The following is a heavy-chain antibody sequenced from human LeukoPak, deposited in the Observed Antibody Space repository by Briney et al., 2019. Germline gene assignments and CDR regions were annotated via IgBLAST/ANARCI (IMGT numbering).Heavy chain of an antibody. D-gene: IGHD3-22*01. CDR1: GFTFRSYA. CDR2: ISGNGGST. J-gene: IGHJ4*02. Sequence: GGSLRLSCAASGFTFRSYAMSWVRQAPGKGLEWVSGISGNGGSTYYADSVKGRFTISRDNSRNTIYLQMSSLRAEDTAVYYCAKYSGGYYDSSGYSFDCWGQGTLVTVSS. V-gene: IGHV3-23*01. CDR3: AKYSGGYYDSSGYSFDC.